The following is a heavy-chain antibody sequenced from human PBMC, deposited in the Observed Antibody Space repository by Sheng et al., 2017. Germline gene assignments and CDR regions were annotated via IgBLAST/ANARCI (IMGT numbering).Heavy chain of an antibody. Sequence: QVQLQESGPGLVKPSETLSLTCTVSGGSMSDYYWSWIRQPPGQGLEWLGYIYYRGSTNYNPSLKSRVTISLDTSKNQFSLKLTSVTAADTAVYYCARVGYNSGWSNYFDYWGQGTLVTVSS. CDR1: GGSMSDYY. J-gene: IGHJ4*02. CDR3: ARVGYNSGWSNYFDY. CDR2: IYYRGST. V-gene: IGHV4-59*12. D-gene: IGHD6-19*01.